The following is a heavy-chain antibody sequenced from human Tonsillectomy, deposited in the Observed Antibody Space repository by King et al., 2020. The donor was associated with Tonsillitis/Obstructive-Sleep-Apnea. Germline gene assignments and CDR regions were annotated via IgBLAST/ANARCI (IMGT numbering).Heavy chain of an antibody. Sequence: HVQLVESGAEVKKPGASVRVSCTASGSTFTTYYIHWVRQAPGQGLEWLGIINPSRGSTNYAQKFQGRVTMTRGMSTTTIYMELSSLRSEDTAMYYCARSTDYDSSGYVVDDALDIWGQGTLVTVSS. CDR1: GSTFTTYY. V-gene: IGHV1-46*01. CDR2: INPSRGST. D-gene: IGHD3-22*01. CDR3: ARSTDYDSSGYVVDDALDI. J-gene: IGHJ3*02.